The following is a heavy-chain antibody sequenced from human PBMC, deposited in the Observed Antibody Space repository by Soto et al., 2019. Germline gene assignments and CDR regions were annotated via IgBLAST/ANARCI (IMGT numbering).Heavy chain of an antibody. D-gene: IGHD3-10*01. CDR2: MSWNSGAK. CDR3: TRSALRAQINYFDP. CDR1: GFTFDDYG. V-gene: IGHV3-9*01. Sequence: PGGSLRLSCAAAGFTFDDYGMHWVRQAPGKGLEWVSGMSWNSGAKADVDSVKGRFTISRDSAKSSLYLQMNSLRVEDTALYYCTRSALRAQINYFDPWGKGNQVNVSS. J-gene: IGHJ4*02.